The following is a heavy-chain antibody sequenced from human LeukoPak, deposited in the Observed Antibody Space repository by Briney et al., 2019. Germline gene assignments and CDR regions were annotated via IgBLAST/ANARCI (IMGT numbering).Heavy chain of an antibody. CDR3: AREIPGRIAADC. CDR1: EFTFSTYG. V-gene: IGHV3-23*01. CDR2: ISPSDGST. J-gene: IGHJ4*02. Sequence: PGGSLRLSCAASEFTFSTYGMSWVRQAPGKGLEWVSTISPSDGSTHSADSVKGRFIVSRDNAKNSLFLQMNRLRGEDTAIYFCAREIPGRIAADCWGQGTLVTVSS. D-gene: IGHD2-15*01.